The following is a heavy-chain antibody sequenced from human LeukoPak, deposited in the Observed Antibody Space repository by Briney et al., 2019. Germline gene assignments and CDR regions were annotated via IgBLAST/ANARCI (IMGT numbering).Heavy chain of an antibody. Sequence: GGSLRLSCAASGFTFSSYSMNWVRQAPGKGLEWVSSISSSSRYIYYADSVKGRFTISRDNAKNSLYLQMNSLRAEDTAIHYCARGAEVLRFLEWLTFDYWGQGTLVTVSS. CDR3: ARGAEVLRFLEWLTFDY. CDR1: GFTFSSYS. V-gene: IGHV3-21*01. D-gene: IGHD3-3*01. CDR2: ISSSSRYI. J-gene: IGHJ4*02.